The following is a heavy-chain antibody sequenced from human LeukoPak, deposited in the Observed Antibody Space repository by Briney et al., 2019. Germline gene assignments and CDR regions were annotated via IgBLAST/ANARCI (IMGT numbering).Heavy chain of an antibody. Sequence: GGSLRLSCAASGFTFSIYWMSWVRQAPGKGLEWVANIKQDGSEKYYVDSVKGRFTISRDNAKNSLYLQMNSLRAEDTAVYYCARAPIAAAGTNYYYYYGMDVWGQGTTVTVSS. CDR1: GFTFSIYW. V-gene: IGHV3-7*01. J-gene: IGHJ6*02. D-gene: IGHD6-13*01. CDR3: ARAPIAAAGTNYYYYYGMDV. CDR2: IKQDGSEK.